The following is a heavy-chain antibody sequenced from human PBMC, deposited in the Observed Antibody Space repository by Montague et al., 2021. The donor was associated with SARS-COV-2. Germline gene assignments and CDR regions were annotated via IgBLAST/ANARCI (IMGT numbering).Heavy chain of an antibody. D-gene: IGHD6-13*01. J-gene: IGHJ3*02. Sequence: SETLSLTCTVSGGSISRYSWTWIRQPPGKGLEWIGYIYNSGSTNYKPSXXSRVTISVDTSKNQFSLKLSSVAAADTAVYYCARVGRGSSWYEVAFDIWGQGTMVTVSS. CDR1: GGSISRYS. V-gene: IGHV4-59*01. CDR2: IYNSGST. CDR3: ARVGRGSSWYEVAFDI.